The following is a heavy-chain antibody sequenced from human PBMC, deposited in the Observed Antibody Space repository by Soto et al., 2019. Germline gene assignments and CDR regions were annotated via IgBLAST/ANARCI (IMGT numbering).Heavy chain of an antibody. D-gene: IGHD3-22*01. CDR3: ASTKRWLSFDS. Sequence: SETLSLTCTVSGDPISTYYWSWIRQPPGKGLEWIGNIYYSGSTNYNPSLKSRVTISLDTSKNEFSLKLSSVTAADTAVYYCASTKRWLSFDSWGPGTLVTVSS. V-gene: IGHV4-59*01. CDR1: GDPISTYY. J-gene: IGHJ4*02. CDR2: IYYSGST.